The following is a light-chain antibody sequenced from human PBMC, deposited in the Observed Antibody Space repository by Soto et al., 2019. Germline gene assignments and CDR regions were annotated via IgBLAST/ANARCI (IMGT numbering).Light chain of an antibody. CDR1: QSGSTNS. V-gene: IGKV3-20*01. Sequence: EIVLTQSPGTLSLSPGERATLSCRASQSGSTNSLAWYQQKAGQAPRLLIYDASTRATGIPDRFSGGGSGTDFTLTISRVEPEDFAIYYCQYFDNSPLYTFGQGTKLEIK. CDR3: QYFDNSPLYT. J-gene: IGKJ2*01. CDR2: DAS.